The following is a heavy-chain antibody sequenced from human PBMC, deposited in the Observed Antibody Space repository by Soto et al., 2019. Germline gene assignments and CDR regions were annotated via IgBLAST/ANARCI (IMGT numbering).Heavy chain of an antibody. CDR1: RFTFSGYS. CDR3: ATSYGDTWKHYYFDY. V-gene: IGHV3-23*01. Sequence: EVQLLESGGGLVQPGGSLRLSCAASRFTFSGYSMSWVRQAPGKGLEWVSGISGSGGSTYYADSVKGRFTISRDNSESTLFLQMNSLRAEDTALYYCATSYGDTWKHYYFDYWGQGTLVTVSS. D-gene: IGHD3-3*02. J-gene: IGHJ4*02. CDR2: ISGSGGST.